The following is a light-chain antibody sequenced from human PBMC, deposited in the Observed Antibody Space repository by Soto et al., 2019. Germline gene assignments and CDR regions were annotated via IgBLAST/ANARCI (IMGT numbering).Light chain of an antibody. J-gene: IGKJ1*01. CDR3: QQYHSAPQT. V-gene: IGKV4-1*01. CDR2: WAS. CDR1: QSVLYSPNNKNY. Sequence: DIVMTQSPDSLAVSLGERATINCKSSQSVLYSPNNKNYLAWYQQKPGQPPQLLIYWASTRESGVPDRFSGSGSGTDFTLTIRSLQAEDVAFYYCQQYHSAPQTFGQGTKVEIK.